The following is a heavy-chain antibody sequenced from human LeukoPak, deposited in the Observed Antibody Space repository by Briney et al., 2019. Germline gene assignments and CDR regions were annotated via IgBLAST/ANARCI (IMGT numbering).Heavy chain of an antibody. V-gene: IGHV4-39*07. CDR3: ARGVYYYGMDV. Sequence: ETLSLTCTVSGGSISSSSYYWGWIRQPPGKGLEWIGSIYYSGSTYYNPSLKSRVTISVDTSKNQFSLKLSSVTAADTAVYYCARGVYYYGMDVWGQGTTVTVSS. J-gene: IGHJ6*02. CDR2: IYYSGST. CDR1: GGSISSSSYY.